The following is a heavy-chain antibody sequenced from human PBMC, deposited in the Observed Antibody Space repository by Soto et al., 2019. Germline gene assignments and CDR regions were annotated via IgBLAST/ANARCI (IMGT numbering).Heavy chain of an antibody. V-gene: IGHV4-59*01. J-gene: IGHJ6*03. CDR3: ARGQEYYDILTGYQIYYYYMDV. CDR2: IYYSGST. D-gene: IGHD3-9*01. CDR1: GGSISSYY. Sequence: SETLSLTCTVSGGSISSYYWSWIRQPPGKGLEWIGYIYYSGSTNYNPSLKSRVTISVDTSKNQFSLKLSSVTAADTAVYYCARGQEYYDILTGYQIYYYYMDVWGKGTTVTVSS.